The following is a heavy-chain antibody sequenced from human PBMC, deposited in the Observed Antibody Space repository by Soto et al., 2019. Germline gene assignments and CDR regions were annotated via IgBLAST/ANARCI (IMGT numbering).Heavy chain of an antibody. CDR3: ARSYYYGSGSYFEFDY. CDR1: GGTFSSYA. Sequence: SVKVSCKASGGTFSSYAISWVRQAPGQGLEWMGGIIPIFGTANYAQKFQGRVTITADESTSTAYMELSSLRSEDTAVYYCARSYYYGSGSYFEFDYWGQGTLVTVSS. V-gene: IGHV1-69*13. CDR2: IIPIFGTA. D-gene: IGHD3-10*01. J-gene: IGHJ4*02.